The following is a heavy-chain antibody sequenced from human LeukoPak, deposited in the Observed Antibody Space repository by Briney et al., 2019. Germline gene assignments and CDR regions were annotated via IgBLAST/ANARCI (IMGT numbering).Heavy chain of an antibody. CDR1: GFTFSSYG. J-gene: IGHJ4*02. CDR2: IRYDGSNK. V-gene: IGHV3-30*02. Sequence: GGSLRLSCAASGFTFSSYGMHWVRQAPGKWLEWVALIRYDGSNKYYADSVKGRFTISRDNSKNTLYLQMNSLRAEDTAVYYCAKDMDRIAVAGFDYWGQGTLVTVSS. D-gene: IGHD6-19*01. CDR3: AKDMDRIAVAGFDY.